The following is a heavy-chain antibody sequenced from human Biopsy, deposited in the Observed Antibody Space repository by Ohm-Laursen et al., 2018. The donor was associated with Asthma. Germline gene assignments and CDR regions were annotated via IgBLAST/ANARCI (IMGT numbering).Heavy chain of an antibody. Sequence: GTLSLTCMVSGGSMTPTSHYWDWIRQAPGKGLEWIGYISYGGKTSYNPSLKNRVTISRDTSKNQFSLRLTSVTAADTAVYFCARRITIFGVVQKGHGMDAWGQGTTVSVSS. CDR3: ARRITIFGVVQKGHGMDA. D-gene: IGHD3-3*01. J-gene: IGHJ6*02. CDR1: GGSMTPTSHY. V-gene: IGHV4-39*01. CDR2: ISYGGKT.